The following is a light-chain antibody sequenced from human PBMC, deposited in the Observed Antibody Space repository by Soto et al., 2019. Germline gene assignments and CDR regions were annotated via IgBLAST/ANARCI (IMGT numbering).Light chain of an antibody. V-gene: IGKV1-9*01. CDR3: QQLNSYPLT. CDR2: AAV. CDR1: QGIYNY. J-gene: IGKJ4*01. Sequence: DIQLTQSPSFLSASVGDRVTITCRASQGIYNYLAWYQQKPGKAPRLLVYAAVTLQSGVPSRFSGSESGTEFTLTIRSMQTEDFANYYCQQLNSYPLTFGGGTKVDIK.